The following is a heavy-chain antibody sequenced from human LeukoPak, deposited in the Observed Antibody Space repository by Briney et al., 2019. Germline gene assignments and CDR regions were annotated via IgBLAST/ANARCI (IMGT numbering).Heavy chain of an antibody. D-gene: IGHD6-13*01. V-gene: IGHV3-53*05. CDR2: IYSGGST. J-gene: IGHJ4*02. CDR3: ARNFGPYSSTWYSEDY. Sequence: GGSLRLSCAASGFTVSSNYMSWVRQAPGKGLEWVSVIYSGGSTYYADSVKGRFTISRDNSKNTLYLQMNSLRVEDTAVYYCARNFGPYSSTWYSEDYWGQGTLVTVSS. CDR1: GFTVSSNY.